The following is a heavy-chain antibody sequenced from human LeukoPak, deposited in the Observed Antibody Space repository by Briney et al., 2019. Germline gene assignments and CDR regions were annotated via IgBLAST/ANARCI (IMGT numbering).Heavy chain of an antibody. J-gene: IGHJ3*02. CDR1: GFTFSYYA. V-gene: IGHV3-33*08. Sequence: GGSLRLSCAASGFTFSYYAMSWVRQAPGKGLEWVAVIWYDGSNKYYADPVKGRFTISRDNSKNTLYLQMNSLRAEDTAVYYCAREEARSIAAAGTTYAFDIWGQGTMVTVSS. D-gene: IGHD6-13*01. CDR2: IWYDGSNK. CDR3: AREEARSIAAAGTTYAFDI.